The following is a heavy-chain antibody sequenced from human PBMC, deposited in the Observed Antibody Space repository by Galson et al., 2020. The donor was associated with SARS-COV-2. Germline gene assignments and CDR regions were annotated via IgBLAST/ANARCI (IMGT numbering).Heavy chain of an antibody. V-gene: IGHV1-69*06. CDR1: GGTFSSYA. Sequence: SVKVSCKASGGTFSSYAISWVRQAPGQGLEWMGGIIPIFGTANYAQKFQGRVTITADKSTSTAYMELSSLRSEDTAVYYCARVFGSSGSLRDAFDIWGQGTMVTVSS. CDR2: IIPIFGTA. D-gene: IGHD1-26*01. CDR3: ARVFGSSGSLRDAFDI. J-gene: IGHJ3*02.